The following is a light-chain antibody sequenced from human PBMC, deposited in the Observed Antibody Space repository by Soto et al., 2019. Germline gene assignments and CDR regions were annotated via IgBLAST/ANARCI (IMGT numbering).Light chain of an antibody. J-gene: IGKJ5*01. CDR2: GAS. V-gene: IGKV3-20*01. CDR3: LHYGGSPLT. Sequence: EIVLTQSPGTLSLSPGDRATLSCRTSQSLSGSDLAWYQLKPGQAPRLLIYGASTRTTGIPDRFSGSGSGTDFTLTIGRLEPGDFAVYYCLHYGGSPLTFGQGTRLEIK. CDR1: QSLSGSD.